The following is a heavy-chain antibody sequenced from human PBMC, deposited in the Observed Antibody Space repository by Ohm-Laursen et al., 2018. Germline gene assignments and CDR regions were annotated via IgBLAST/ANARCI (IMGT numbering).Heavy chain of an antibody. J-gene: IGHJ4*02. D-gene: IGHD3-22*01. Sequence: SLRLSCSASGFTFSRYGMHWVRQAPGKGLEWVAVISYDGSNKYYADSVKGRFTISRDNSKNTLYLQMNSLRAEETAVYYCAKEAPHYYDSSGYYYSTPFDYWGQGTLVTVSS. V-gene: IGHV3-30*18. CDR3: AKEAPHYYDSSGYYYSTPFDY. CDR2: ISYDGSNK. CDR1: GFTFSRYG.